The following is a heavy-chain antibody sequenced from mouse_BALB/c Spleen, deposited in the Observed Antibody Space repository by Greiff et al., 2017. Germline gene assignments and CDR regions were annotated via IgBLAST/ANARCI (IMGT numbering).Heavy chain of an antibody. CDR3: ARPYYYGSSPFAY. D-gene: IGHD1-1*01. CDR1: GFTFSSFG. CDR2: ISSGSSTI. J-gene: IGHJ3*01. V-gene: IGHV5-17*02. Sequence: EVQLVESGGGLVQPGGSRKLSCAASGFTFSSFGMHWVRQAPEKGLEWVAYISSGSSTIYYADTVKGRFTISRDNPKNTLFLQMTSLRSEDTAMYYCARPYYYGSSPFAYWGQGTLVTVSA.